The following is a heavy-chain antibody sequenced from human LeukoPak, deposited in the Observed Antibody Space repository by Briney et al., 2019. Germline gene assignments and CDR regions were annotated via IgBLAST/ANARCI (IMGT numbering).Heavy chain of an antibody. Sequence: PSETLSLTCAVYGGSFSGYYWSWIRQPPGKGLEWIGEINHSGSTNYNPSLKSRVTISVDTSKNQFSLKLSSVTAADTAVYYCACSPWTAAGLDYWGQGTLVTVSS. J-gene: IGHJ4*02. CDR1: GGSFSGYY. CDR3: ACSPWTAAGLDY. CDR2: INHSGST. D-gene: IGHD6-13*01. V-gene: IGHV4-34*01.